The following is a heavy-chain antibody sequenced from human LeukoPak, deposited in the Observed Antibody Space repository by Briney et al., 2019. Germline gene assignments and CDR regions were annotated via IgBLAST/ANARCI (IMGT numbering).Heavy chain of an antibody. CDR1: GYTFTSYG. V-gene: IGHV1-18*04. J-gene: IGHJ4*02. CDR3: ARPDSVDIVVVPAAMPFDY. Sequence: ASVKVSCKTSGYTFTSYGISWVRQAPGQGLEWMGWISAYNGNTNYAQKLQGRVTMTTDTSTSTAYMELRSLRSDDTAVYYCARPDSVDIVVVPAAMPFDYWGQGTLVTVSS. CDR2: ISAYNGNT. D-gene: IGHD2-2*03.